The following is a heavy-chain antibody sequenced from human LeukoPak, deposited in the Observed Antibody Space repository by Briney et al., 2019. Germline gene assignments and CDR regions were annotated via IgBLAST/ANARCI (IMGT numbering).Heavy chain of an antibody. CDR3: ARAVDSSAFSSFQH. V-gene: IGHV4-39*07. D-gene: IGHD3-22*01. CDR2: IYHSGAT. CDR1: GDSLSSSRYH. Sequence: SETLSLTCSVSGDSLSSSRYHWGWIRQPPGKGLEWIGSIYHSGATYYNPSLKSRVTISLDTSKNQFSLRLNSVTAADTAVYYCARAVDSSAFSSFQHWGQGTLVTVSS. J-gene: IGHJ1*01.